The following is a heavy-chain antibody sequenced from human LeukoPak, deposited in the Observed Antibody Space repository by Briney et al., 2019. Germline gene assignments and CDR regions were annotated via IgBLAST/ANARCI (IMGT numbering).Heavy chain of an antibody. CDR1: GFTFSSYA. CDR2: ISGSGDTT. Sequence: GGSLGLSCAASGFTFSSYAMSWVRQAPGKGLEWVSAISGSGDTTYYADSVKGRFTISRDNSKNTLYLQMNSLRAEDTAVYYCAREKSGSNAAFDYWGQGTLVTVSS. V-gene: IGHV3-23*01. J-gene: IGHJ4*02. D-gene: IGHD1-26*01. CDR3: AREKSGSNAAFDY.